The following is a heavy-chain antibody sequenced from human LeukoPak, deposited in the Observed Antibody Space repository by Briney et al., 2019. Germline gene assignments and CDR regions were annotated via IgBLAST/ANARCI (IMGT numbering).Heavy chain of an antibody. Sequence: PSETLSLTSTVSGGSISYYYWSWIRQPPGKGLEWLGYIYSAGSTNYNPSLKSRVTISVDTSKNQFSLRLISVTAADTAVYYCARFWFGESAFDYWGQGTLVTVSS. J-gene: IGHJ4*02. CDR1: GGSISYYY. CDR3: ARFWFGESAFDY. CDR2: IYSAGST. V-gene: IGHV4-59*01. D-gene: IGHD3-10*01.